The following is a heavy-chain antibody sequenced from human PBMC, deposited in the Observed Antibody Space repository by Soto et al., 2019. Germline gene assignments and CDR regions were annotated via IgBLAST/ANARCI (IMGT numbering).Heavy chain of an antibody. CDR1: GGSISSGGYY. J-gene: IGHJ4*02. Sequence: TSETLSLTCTVSGGSISSGGYYWSWIRQHPGKGLGWIGYIYYSGSTYYNPSLKSRVTISVDTSKNQFSLKLSSVTAADTAVYYCARDSSSWIRYFDYWGQGTLVTVS. CDR2: IYYSGST. V-gene: IGHV4-31*03. CDR3: ARDSSSWIRYFDY. D-gene: IGHD6-13*01.